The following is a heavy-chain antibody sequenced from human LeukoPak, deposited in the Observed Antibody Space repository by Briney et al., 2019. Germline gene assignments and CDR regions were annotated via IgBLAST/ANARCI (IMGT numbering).Heavy chain of an antibody. CDR3: ARDKDIVVVPAAIKPPRRAFDI. CDR1: GYTFTSYY. Sequence: ASVKVSCKASGYTFTSYYMHWVRQAPGQGLEWMGIINPSGGSTSYAQKFQGGVTMTRDTSTSTVYMELSSLRSEDTAVYYCARDKDIVVVPAAIKPPRRAFDIWGQGTMVTVSS. V-gene: IGHV1-46*03. J-gene: IGHJ3*02. D-gene: IGHD2-2*02. CDR2: INPSGGST.